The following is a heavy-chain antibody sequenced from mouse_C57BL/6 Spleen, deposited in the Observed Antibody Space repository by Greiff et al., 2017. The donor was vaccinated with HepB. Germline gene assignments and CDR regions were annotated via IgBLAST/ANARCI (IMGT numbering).Heavy chain of an antibody. D-gene: IGHD2-14*01. CDR2: ISYDGSN. CDR1: GYSITSGYY. V-gene: IGHV3-6*01. CDR3: AREGDYRNFDY. Sequence: VQLKESGPGLVKPSQSLSLTCSVTGYSITSGYYWNWIRQFPGNKLEWMGYISYDGSNNYNPSLKNRISITRDTSKNQFFLKLNSVTTEDTATNYCAREGDYRNFDYWGQGTTLTVSS. J-gene: IGHJ2*01.